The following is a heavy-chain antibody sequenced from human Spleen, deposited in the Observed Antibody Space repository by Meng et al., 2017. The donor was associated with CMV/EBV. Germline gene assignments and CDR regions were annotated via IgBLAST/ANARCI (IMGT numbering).Heavy chain of an antibody. J-gene: IGHJ4*02. CDR1: GGSISGHY. CDR3: ARAGVPAAYFDY. Sequence: SETLSLTCSVSGGSISGHYWSWIRQPPGKGLEWIGQIYYSGSTNYKPSLKSRVTISVDTSRNQFSLKLSSVTAADTAVYYCARAGVPAAYFDYWGQGTLVTVSS. V-gene: IGHV4-59*11. CDR2: IYYSGST. D-gene: IGHD2-2*01.